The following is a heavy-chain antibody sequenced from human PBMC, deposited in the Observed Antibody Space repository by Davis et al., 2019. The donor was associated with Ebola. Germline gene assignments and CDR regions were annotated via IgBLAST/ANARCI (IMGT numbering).Heavy chain of an antibody. CDR1: GFTFRSNW. Sequence: PGGSLRLSCAASGFTFRSNWMQWVRQAPGKGLVWVSRINSDGSFTSYADSVKGRFTISRDSSKETLHLEMNSLKVDDTGVYFCAKDVGAMRGHFDSWGQGTLVTVSS. J-gene: IGHJ4*02. V-gene: IGHV3-74*01. CDR3: AKDVGAMRGHFDS. D-gene: IGHD1-26*01. CDR2: INSDGSFT.